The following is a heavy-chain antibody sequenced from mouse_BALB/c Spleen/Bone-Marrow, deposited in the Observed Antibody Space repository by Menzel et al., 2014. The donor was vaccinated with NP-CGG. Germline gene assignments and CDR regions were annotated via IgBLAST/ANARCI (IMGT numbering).Heavy chain of an antibody. CDR2: INPSSGYA. V-gene: IGHV1-4*01. D-gene: IGHD1-1*01. J-gene: IGHJ1*03. CDR1: GYTFTTYT. Sequence: QVQLQQSGAELARPGASVKMSCKASGYTFTTYTIHWVKQRPGQGLEWIGYINPSSGYANYNQNFKDKATLTADKSSSTAYMQLSSLTSEDSAVYYRTRITTVVRYFDVWGTGTTVTVSS. CDR3: TRITTVVRYFDV.